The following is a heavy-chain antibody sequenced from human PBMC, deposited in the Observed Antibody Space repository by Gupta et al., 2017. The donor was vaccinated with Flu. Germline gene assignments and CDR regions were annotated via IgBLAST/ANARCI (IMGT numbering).Heavy chain of an antibody. J-gene: IGHJ6*02. V-gene: IGHV4-59*08. D-gene: IGHD4-17*01. CDR2: IYYSWST. CDR1: GGSISSYY. Sequence: QVQLQESGPGLVKPSETLSLTCTVSGGSISSYYWSWIRQPPGKGLEWIGYIYYSWSTNYNPSLKSRVTISVDTSKNQFSLKLSSVTAADTAVYYCARSHDYGDYFPYYGMDVWGQGTTVTVSS. CDR3: ARSHDYGDYFPYYGMDV.